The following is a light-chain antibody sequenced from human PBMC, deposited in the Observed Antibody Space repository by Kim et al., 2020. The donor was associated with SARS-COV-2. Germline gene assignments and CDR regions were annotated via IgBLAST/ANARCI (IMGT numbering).Light chain of an antibody. CDR2: DED. V-gene: IGLV3-19*01. CDR3: NSRDSSGNSYF. J-gene: IGLJ1*01. Sequence: ALRQPGETTGQGAGLRTYYASWYQHKPGQAPELVIYDEDNRPSGIPDRFSASSSGNTASLTITGARAKDEADYYCNSRDSSGNSYFFGTGTKVTVL. CDR1: GLRTYY.